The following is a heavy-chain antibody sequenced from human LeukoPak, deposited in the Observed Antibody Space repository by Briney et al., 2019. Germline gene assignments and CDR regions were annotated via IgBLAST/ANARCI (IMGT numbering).Heavy chain of an antibody. V-gene: IGHV3-48*04. J-gene: IGHJ4*02. CDR3: ARGLNQYYFDS. CDR2: ISSSGSTI. Sequence: GGSLRLSCAASGFTFSSYAMSWVRQAPGKGLEWVSYISSSGSTIYYADSVKGRFTISRDNAKNSLYLQMNSLRAEDTAVYYCARGLNQYYFDSWGQGTLVSVSS. CDR1: GFTFSSYA. D-gene: IGHD2-21*01.